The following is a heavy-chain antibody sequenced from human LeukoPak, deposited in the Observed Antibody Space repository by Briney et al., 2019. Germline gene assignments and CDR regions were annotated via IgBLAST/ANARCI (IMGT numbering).Heavy chain of an antibody. J-gene: IGHJ4*02. V-gene: IGHV4-34*01. CDR1: GGSFSGYY. CDR2: INHSGST. D-gene: IGHD5-12*01. CDR3: ARTRGYSGYDFFDY. Sequence: SETLSLTCAVYGGSFSGYYWSWIRQPPGKGLEWIGEINHSGSTNYNPSLKSRVTISVDTSKIQFSLKLSSVTAADTAVYYCARTRGYSGYDFFDYWGQGTLVTVSS.